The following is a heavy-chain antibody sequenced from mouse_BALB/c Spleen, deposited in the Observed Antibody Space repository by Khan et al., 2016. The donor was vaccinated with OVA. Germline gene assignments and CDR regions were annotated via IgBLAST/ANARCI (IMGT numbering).Heavy chain of an antibody. J-gene: IGHJ2*01. Sequence: EVQLQESGPGLVKPSQSLSLTCTATGYSLTSDYAWNWIRQFPGNKLEWMGYISYSGSPSYNPSLKSRISITSDTSKNQFFLQLNTVTTKNRTTNYCARSKMANWGQGTTLTVTS. CDR1: GYSLTSDYA. CDR3: ARSKMAN. CDR2: ISYSGSP. V-gene: IGHV3-2*02.